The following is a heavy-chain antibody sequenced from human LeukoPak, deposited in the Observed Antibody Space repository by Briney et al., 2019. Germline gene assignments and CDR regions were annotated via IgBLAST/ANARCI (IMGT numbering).Heavy chain of an antibody. CDR1: GFTFSNNY. Sequence: PGGSLTLSCAASGFTFSNNYMTWVRQAPGKGLEWVSVIYSGNRTKYADSVKGRFITSRDNSENTLLFQMNSLRAEDTAVYYCARLTSGNGLDVWGRGTTVTVS. CDR3: ARLTSGNGLDV. J-gene: IGHJ6*02. V-gene: IGHV3-66*04. CDR2: IYSGNRT. D-gene: IGHD3-3*01.